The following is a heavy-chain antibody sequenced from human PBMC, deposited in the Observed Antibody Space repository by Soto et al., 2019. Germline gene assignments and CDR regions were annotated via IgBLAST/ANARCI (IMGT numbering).Heavy chain of an antibody. CDR1: GGSISSYY. CDR2: IYYSGST. Sequence: QVQLQESGPGLVKPSETLSLTCTVSGGSISSYYWSWIRQPPGKGLEWIGYIYYSGSTNYNPSLKSRVTISVDTSKNQFSLKLSSVTAADTAVYYCARGIGRGSYPLFDYWGQGTLVTVSS. CDR3: ARGIGRGSYPLFDY. D-gene: IGHD1-26*01. J-gene: IGHJ4*02. V-gene: IGHV4-59*01.